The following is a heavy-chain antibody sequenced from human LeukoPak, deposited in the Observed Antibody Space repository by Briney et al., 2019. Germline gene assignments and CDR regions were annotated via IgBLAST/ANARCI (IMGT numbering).Heavy chain of an antibody. Sequence: GGSLRLSCAASGFTFRSYSINWVRQGPGKGLEWVSSISTGSTYIYYADSVKGRLTISRDNAKNSLYLQMNSLRVDDTATYYCARKKTRGLDYWGQGTLVTVSS. CDR2: ISTGSTYI. D-gene: IGHD3-10*01. V-gene: IGHV3-21*01. CDR1: GFTFRSYS. J-gene: IGHJ4*02. CDR3: ARKKTRGLDY.